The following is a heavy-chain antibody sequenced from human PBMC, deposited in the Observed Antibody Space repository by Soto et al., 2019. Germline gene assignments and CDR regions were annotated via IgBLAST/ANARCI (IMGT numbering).Heavy chain of an antibody. Sequence: SETLSLTCAASGGSFSAYYWSWIRQPPGRGLEWIGEINHNGNSNYNPALESRVTISVDTSKNQFSLKLSSVTAADTAVYYCARFNWYFDLWGRGTLVTVSS. V-gene: IGHV4-34*01. CDR3: ARFNWYFDL. J-gene: IGHJ2*01. CDR1: GGSFSAYY. CDR2: INHNGNS.